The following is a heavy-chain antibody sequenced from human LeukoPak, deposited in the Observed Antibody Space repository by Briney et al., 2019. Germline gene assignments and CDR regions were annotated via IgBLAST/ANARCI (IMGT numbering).Heavy chain of an antibody. D-gene: IGHD5-12*01. CDR2: ISYDGSNK. V-gene: IGHV3-30*18. Sequence: PGRSLRLSCAASGFTFSSYGMHWVRQAPGKGLEWVAVISYDGSNKYYADSVKGRFTISRDNSKNTLYLQMNSLRAEDTAVYYCAKEMDSGYDYGPFDYWGQGTLVTVSS. CDR1: GFTFSSYG. J-gene: IGHJ4*02. CDR3: AKEMDSGYDYGPFDY.